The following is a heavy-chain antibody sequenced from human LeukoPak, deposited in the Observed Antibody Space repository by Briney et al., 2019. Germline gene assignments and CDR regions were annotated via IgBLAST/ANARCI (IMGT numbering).Heavy chain of an antibody. CDR3: ARAPQRLVMGFLTGNDAFDI. Sequence: ASVKVSCKASGYTFTSYYMHWVRQAPGPGLEWMGIMNPSGGSTSYTQKFQGRVTITRDTSTSTVYMELSSLRSADTAVYYCARAPQRLVMGFLTGNDAFDIWGQGTMVTVSS. CDR1: GYTFTSYY. CDR2: MNPSGGST. J-gene: IGHJ3*02. D-gene: IGHD3-9*01. V-gene: IGHV1-46*01.